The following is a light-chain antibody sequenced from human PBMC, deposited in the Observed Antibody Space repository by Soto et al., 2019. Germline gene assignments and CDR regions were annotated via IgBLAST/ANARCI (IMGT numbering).Light chain of an antibody. CDR1: SSDVGGYNY. Sequence: QSALTQPASVSGSPGQSITISCTGTSSDVGGYNYVSWYQQHPGKAPKLMIYDVSNRPSGVSNRFSGSKAGNTASLTFFGLQAEDEADYYCSSYTSSSTYVSGTGTKVTVL. CDR2: DVS. CDR3: SSYTSSSTYV. J-gene: IGLJ1*01. V-gene: IGLV2-14*01.